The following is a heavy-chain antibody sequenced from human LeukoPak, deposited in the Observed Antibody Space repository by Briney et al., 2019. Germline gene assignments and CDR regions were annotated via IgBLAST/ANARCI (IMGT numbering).Heavy chain of an antibody. CDR3: ARGPVIDYYYYMDV. CDR1: GFTFSTYA. Sequence: GGSLRLSCAASGFTFSTYAMSWVRQAPGKGLEWVSGISGSGDSTYYADSVKGRFTISRDNSKNTLYLQMNSLRAEDTAVYYCARGPVIDYYYYMDVWGKGTTVTVSS. V-gene: IGHV3-23*01. CDR2: ISGSGDST. D-gene: IGHD3-9*01. J-gene: IGHJ6*03.